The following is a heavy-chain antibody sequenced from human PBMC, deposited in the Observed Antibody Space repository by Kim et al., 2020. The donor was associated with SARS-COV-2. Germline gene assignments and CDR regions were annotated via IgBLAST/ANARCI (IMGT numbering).Heavy chain of an antibody. CDR1: GFTFSSYA. Sequence: GGSLRLSCAASGFTFSSYAMSWVRQAPGKGLEWVSVIYSGGSSTYYADSVKGRFTISRDNSKNTLYLQMNSLRAEDTAVYYCAKGLGSYGFNWFDPWGQGTLVTVSS. D-gene: IGHD5-18*01. CDR2: IYSGGSST. CDR3: AKGLGSYGFNWFDP. V-gene: IGHV3-23*03. J-gene: IGHJ5*02.